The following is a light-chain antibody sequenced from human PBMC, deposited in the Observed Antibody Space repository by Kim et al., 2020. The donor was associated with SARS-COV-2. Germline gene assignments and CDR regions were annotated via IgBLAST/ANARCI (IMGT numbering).Light chain of an antibody. CDR3: NSRDINENVF. J-gene: IGLJ2*01. CDR1: SLRSYY. CDR2: GKN. V-gene: IGLV3-19*01. Sequence: VALRHTVRITCQGDSLRSYYATLYQQKPGQAPILVIYGKNKRPSGIPDRVSGSSSGNTASLTITGTQAGDEADYYCNSRDINENVFFGGGTQLTVL.